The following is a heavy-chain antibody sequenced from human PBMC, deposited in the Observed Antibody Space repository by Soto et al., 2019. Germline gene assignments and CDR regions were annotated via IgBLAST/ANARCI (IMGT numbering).Heavy chain of an antibody. CDR3: VSCRPYYYDSSGYLGYFDY. Sequence: PSETLSLTCTVSGGSISSGGYYWSWIRQHPGKGLEWIGYIYYSGSTYYNPSLKSRVTISVDTSKNQFSLKLSSVTAADTAVYYCVSCRPYYYDSSGYLGYFDYWGQGTLVTVSS. J-gene: IGHJ4*02. V-gene: IGHV4-31*03. CDR1: GGSISSGGYY. CDR2: IYYSGST. D-gene: IGHD3-22*01.